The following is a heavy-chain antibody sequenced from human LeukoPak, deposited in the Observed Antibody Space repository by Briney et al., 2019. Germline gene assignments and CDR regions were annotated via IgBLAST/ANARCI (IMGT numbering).Heavy chain of an antibody. V-gene: IGHV3-23*01. J-gene: IGHJ4*02. D-gene: IGHD3-3*01. CDR1: GFTVSNTY. CDR2: ISGSGATT. CDR3: ANHYNFWSGYLLY. Sequence: GGSLRLSCAASGFTVSNTYISWVRQAPGKGLEWVSAISGSGATTHYSDSVKGRFTISRDNSKNTLYLQMSSLGVEDTAVYYCANHYNFWSGYLLYWGQGTLVTVSS.